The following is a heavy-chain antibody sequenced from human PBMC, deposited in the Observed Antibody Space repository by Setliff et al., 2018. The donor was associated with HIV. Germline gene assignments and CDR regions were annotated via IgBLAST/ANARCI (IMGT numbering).Heavy chain of an antibody. J-gene: IGHJ4*02. Sequence: SETLSLTCAVSGGSISSGSYYWSWIRQPPGKGLEWIGSIYYSGSTYYNPSLKSRVSISVDTSKNQFSLKLSSVTAADTAVYFCARGTYGSGSYLDYWGQGTLVTAPQ. CDR2: IYYSGST. CDR3: ARGTYGSGSYLDY. D-gene: IGHD3-10*01. CDR1: GGSISSGSYY. V-gene: IGHV4-39*07.